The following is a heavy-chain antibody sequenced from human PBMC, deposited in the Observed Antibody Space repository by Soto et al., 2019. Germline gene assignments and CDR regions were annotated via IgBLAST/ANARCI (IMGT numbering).Heavy chain of an antibody. V-gene: IGHV4-39*01. J-gene: IGHJ4*02. CDR3: ARSMTTVVTLDY. Sequence: PSETLSLTCTGSGGSISRSSYYWGWIRPPPGKGLEWIGSIYYSGSTYYNPSLKSRVTISVDTSKNQFSLKLSSVTAADTAVYYCARSMTTVVTLDYWGQGTLVTVSS. CDR2: IYYSGST. D-gene: IGHD4-17*01. CDR1: GGSISRSSYY.